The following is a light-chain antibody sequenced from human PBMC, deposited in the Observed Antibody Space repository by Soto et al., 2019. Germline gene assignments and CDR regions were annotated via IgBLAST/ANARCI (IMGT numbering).Light chain of an antibody. Sequence: SALTQPPSVSGAPGQRVTISCTGSSSNIGAGYDGHWYQQLPGTAPKLLIYGNSNRPSGVPDRFSGSKSGTSASLAITGLQAEDEADYYCQSYDSSLSGIGTGTKVTVL. CDR1: SSNIGAGYD. V-gene: IGLV1-40*01. CDR2: GNS. J-gene: IGLJ1*01. CDR3: QSYDSSLSG.